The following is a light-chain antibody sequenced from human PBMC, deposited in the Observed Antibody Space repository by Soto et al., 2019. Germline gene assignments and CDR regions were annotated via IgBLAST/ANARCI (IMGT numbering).Light chain of an antibody. CDR3: SSYTSGTTLFVV. CDR2: EVT. Sequence: QSALIQPASVSGSPGQSITISCTGTNSDVVGHKYVSWYQHHPGKAPKLIIYEVTNRPSGVSSRFSGSKSGNTASLTISGLLTEDEAHYYCSSYTSGTTLFVVFGGGTKVTVL. V-gene: IGLV2-14*01. J-gene: IGLJ2*01. CDR1: NSDVVGHKY.